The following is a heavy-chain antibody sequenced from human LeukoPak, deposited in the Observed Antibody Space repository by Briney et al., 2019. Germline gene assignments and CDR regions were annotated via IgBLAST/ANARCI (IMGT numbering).Heavy chain of an antibody. D-gene: IGHD3-22*01. CDR3: AREGDYYDSSGYYPFDY. Sequence: ASVKVSCKASGYTFSSYYMHWVRQAPGQGLEWMGIINPSGGSTSYAQKFQGRVTMTRDMSTSTVYMELSSLRSEDTAVYYCAREGDYYDSSGYYPFDYWGQGTLVTVSS. CDR1: GYTFSSYY. V-gene: IGHV1-46*01. CDR2: INPSGGST. J-gene: IGHJ4*02.